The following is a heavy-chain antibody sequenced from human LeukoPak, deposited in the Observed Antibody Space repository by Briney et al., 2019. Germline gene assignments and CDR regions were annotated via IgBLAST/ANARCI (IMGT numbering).Heavy chain of an antibody. CDR1: GGSISSSSYH. J-gene: IGHJ4*02. V-gene: IGHV4-39*07. CDR2: IYYTGTT. CDR3: ARGRDSSGYRTDY. D-gene: IGHD3-22*01. Sequence: SETLSLTCTVSGGSISSSSYHWGWIRQPPGKGLEWIGSIYYTGTTYYNPSLKSRVTISVDTSENQFSLKVNSVTAADTAVYYCARGRDSSGYRTDYWGQGTLVTVSS.